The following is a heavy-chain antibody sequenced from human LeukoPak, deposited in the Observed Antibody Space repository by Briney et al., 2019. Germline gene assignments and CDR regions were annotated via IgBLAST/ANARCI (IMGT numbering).Heavy chain of an antibody. V-gene: IGHV1-2*02. D-gene: IGHD3-22*01. CDR3: ARPYDDSGYYYNY. CDR2: INPNTGTT. Sequence: ASVKVSCKASGYIFTDYYIHWVRQAPEQGLEWMGWINPNTGTTNYAQKFQGRVTMTTDTSTTTAYMELSRLTSDDTAVYYCARPYDDSGYYYNYWGQGTLVTVSS. J-gene: IGHJ4*02. CDR1: GYIFTDYY.